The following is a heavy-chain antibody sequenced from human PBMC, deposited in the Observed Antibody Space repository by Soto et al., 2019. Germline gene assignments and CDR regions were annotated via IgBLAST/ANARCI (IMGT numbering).Heavy chain of an antibody. D-gene: IGHD5-18*01. CDR2: ISYSGTT. V-gene: IGHV4-30-4*01. CDR3: ARGRGYSYGLDP. Sequence: QVQLQESGPGLVKPSQTLSLTCTVSGDSISSNNNYWSWIRQPPGEGLESIGFISYSGTTSYSPSLKSRVAISLDTSKNQFSLSLSSVTAANTAVYYCARGRGYSYGLDPWGQGTLVTVSS. J-gene: IGHJ5*02. CDR1: GDSISSNNNY.